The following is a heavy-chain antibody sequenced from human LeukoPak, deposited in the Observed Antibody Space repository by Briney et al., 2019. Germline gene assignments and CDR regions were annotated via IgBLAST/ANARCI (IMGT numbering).Heavy chain of an antibody. Sequence: PGGSLRLSCAASGFTFSNYGMSWVRQAPGRGLEWVSAVSGNGGSSFYADSVKGRFTISRDNSKNTLFLQVDSLRAEDSAIYYCARRKVGGTGDYWGQGTLVTVSS. CDR2: VSGNGGSS. D-gene: IGHD1-26*01. CDR3: ARRKVGGTGDY. J-gene: IGHJ4*02. CDR1: GFTFSNYG. V-gene: IGHV3-23*01.